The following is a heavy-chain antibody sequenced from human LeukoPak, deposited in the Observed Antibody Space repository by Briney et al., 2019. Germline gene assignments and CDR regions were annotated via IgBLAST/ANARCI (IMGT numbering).Heavy chain of an antibody. CDR2: ISLSGVT. V-gene: IGHV4-4*02. CDR1: GGSISSTNW. J-gene: IGHJ4*02. D-gene: IGHD1-26*01. Sequence: SGTLSLTCGVSGGSISSTNWWSWVRQPPGQGLEWIGEISLSGVTNYNPSLKSRVTMSLDRSKNHLSLTLTSVTAADTAVYYCSRESGAFSPFGYWGQGTVVTVSS. CDR3: SRESGAFSPFGY.